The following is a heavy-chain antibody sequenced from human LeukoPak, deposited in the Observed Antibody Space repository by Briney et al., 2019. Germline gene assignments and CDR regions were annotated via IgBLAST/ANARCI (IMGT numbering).Heavy chain of an antibody. CDR1: GGTFSSYA. Sequence: ASVKVSCKASGGTFSSYAISWVRQAPGQGLEWMGIINPSGGSTSYAQKFQGRVTMTRDTSTSTVYMELSSLRSEDTAVYYCARGRKYQLLYSRGTRGGMDVWGQGTTVTVSS. CDR2: INPSGGST. J-gene: IGHJ6*02. D-gene: IGHD2-2*02. CDR3: ARGRKYQLLYSRGTRGGMDV. V-gene: IGHV1-46*01.